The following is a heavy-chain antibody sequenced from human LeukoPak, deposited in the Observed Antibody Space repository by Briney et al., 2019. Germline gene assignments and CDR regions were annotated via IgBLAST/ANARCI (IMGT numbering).Heavy chain of an antibody. D-gene: IGHD7-27*01. J-gene: IGHJ3*02. V-gene: IGHV1-2*02. CDR2: INPNSGGI. CDR1: GYTFTGYY. Sequence: ASVKVSCKASGYTFTGYYMHWVRQAPGQGLEWMGWINPNSGGINYAQKFQGRVTMTRDTSISTAYMELSRLRSDDTAVYYCARKARPNWGHDAFDIWGQGTMVTVSS. CDR3: ARKARPNWGHDAFDI.